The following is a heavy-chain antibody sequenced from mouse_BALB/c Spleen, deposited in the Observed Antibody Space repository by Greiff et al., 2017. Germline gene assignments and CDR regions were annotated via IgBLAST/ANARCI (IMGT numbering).Heavy chain of an antibody. CDR2: ISYDGSN. Sequence: ESGPGLVKPSQSLSLTCSVTGYSITSGYYWNWIRQFPGNKLEWMGYISYDGSNNYNPSLKNRISITRDTSKNQFFLKLNSVTTEDTATYYCAIYCRYGSWFAYWGQGTLVTVSA. CDR1: GYSITSGYY. J-gene: IGHJ3*01. CDR3: AIYCRYGSWFAY. V-gene: IGHV3-6*02. D-gene: IGHD2-14*01.